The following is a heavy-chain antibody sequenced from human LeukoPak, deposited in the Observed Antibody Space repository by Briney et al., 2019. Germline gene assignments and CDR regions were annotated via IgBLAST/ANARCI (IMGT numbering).Heavy chain of an antibody. CDR1: GFTFSSYG. D-gene: IGHD3-9*01. CDR3: ATPAYEILTGPDH. V-gene: IGHV3-30*02. CDR2: IRYDGSNK. Sequence: GGSLRLSCAASGFTFSSYGMHWVRQAPGKGLEWVAFIRYDGSNKYYADSVKGRFTISRDNFNNTLFLQMNTLRPEDTAVYYCATPAYEILTGPDHWGQGTLVTVSS. J-gene: IGHJ4*02.